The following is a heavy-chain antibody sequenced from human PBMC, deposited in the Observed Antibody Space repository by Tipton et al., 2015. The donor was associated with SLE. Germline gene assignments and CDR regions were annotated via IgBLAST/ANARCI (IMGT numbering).Heavy chain of an antibody. D-gene: IGHD3-22*01. Sequence: SLRLSCAASGFTFSSYGMHWVRQAPGKGLEWVAFVRYDGSNKYYADSVKGRVTISRDNSKNTLYLQINSLRAEDTAVYYCAKDQSMIVVVSYFDYWGQGTLVTVSS. CDR3: AKDQSMIVVVSYFDY. V-gene: IGHV3-30*02. CDR1: GFTFSSYG. CDR2: VRYDGSNK. J-gene: IGHJ4*02.